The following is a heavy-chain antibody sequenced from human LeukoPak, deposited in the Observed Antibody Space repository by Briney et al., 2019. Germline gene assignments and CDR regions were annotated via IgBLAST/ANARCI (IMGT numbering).Heavy chain of an antibody. CDR2: ISAYNGNT. J-gene: IGHJ4*02. V-gene: IGHV1-18*01. D-gene: IGHD2-2*02. Sequence: ASVKVSCKASGYTFTSYGISWVRQAPGQGLEWMGWISAYNGNTNYAQKLQGRVTMTTDTSTSTAYMELRSLRSDDTAVYYCARVPLRYCSSTSCYKGYFDYWAGEPWSPSPQ. CDR3: ARVPLRYCSSTSCYKGYFDY. CDR1: GYTFTSYG.